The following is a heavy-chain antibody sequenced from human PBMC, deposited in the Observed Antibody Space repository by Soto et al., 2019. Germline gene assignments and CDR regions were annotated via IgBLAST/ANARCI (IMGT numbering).Heavy chain of an antibody. Sequence: GGSLRLSCAASGFTFSSYAMSWVRQAPGKGLEWVSAISGSGGSTYYADSVKGRFTISRDNSKNTLYLQMNSLRAEDTAVYYCAKSLGVIVVVITKDAFDIWGQGTMVTVSS. J-gene: IGHJ3*02. CDR1: GFTFSSYA. CDR3: AKSLGVIVVVITKDAFDI. V-gene: IGHV3-23*01. CDR2: ISGSGGST. D-gene: IGHD3-22*01.